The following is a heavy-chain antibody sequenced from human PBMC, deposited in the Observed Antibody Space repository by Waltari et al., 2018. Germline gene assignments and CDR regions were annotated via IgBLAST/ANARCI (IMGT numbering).Heavy chain of an antibody. Sequence: QLQLVQSGAEVKRPGASVKVSCKASVYRLTNYDVNWVRPATGQGLEWMGWMTLNRGNTIYAQKFQGRVTMTRDTSTGTAYMELSSLTSEDTAVYYCAREYSSSSGTWLDPWGQGTLVTVSS. V-gene: IGHV1-8*01. CDR2: MTLNRGNT. J-gene: IGHJ5*02. CDR3: AREYSSSSGTWLDP. D-gene: IGHD6-6*01. CDR1: VYRLTNYD.